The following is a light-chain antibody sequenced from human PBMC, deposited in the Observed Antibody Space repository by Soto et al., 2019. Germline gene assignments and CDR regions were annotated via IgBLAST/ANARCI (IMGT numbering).Light chain of an antibody. V-gene: IGLV2-11*01. CDR3: CSYAGSYTYV. CDR1: SSDVGGHNY. CDR2: SVT. J-gene: IGLJ1*01. Sequence: QSVLTQPRSVSGSPGQSVTISCTGTSSDVGGHNYVSWYQQYPGKAPKLLLSSVTKRPSGVPDRFSGSKSGNTASLTISELQAEDEADYYCCSYAGSYTYVFGTGTKVTVL.